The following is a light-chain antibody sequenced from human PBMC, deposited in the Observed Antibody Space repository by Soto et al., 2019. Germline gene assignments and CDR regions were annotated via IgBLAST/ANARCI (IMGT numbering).Light chain of an antibody. J-gene: IGKJ1*01. CDR3: QKYNSAMWT. V-gene: IGKV1-27*01. CDR2: GAS. CDR1: LGIANY. Sequence: DIQMTQSPSSLSASVGDRVTISCRASLGIANYVLWYQQRPGKVPKLLIYGASSLLSGVPSRFSGSGSGTDFTLTISSLQPEDVGTYYCQKYNSAMWTFGQGTKVDIK.